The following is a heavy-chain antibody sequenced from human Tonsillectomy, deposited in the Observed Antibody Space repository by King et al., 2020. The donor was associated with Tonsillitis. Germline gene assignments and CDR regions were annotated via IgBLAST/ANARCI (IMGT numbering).Heavy chain of an antibody. J-gene: IGHJ6*03. CDR2: ISYSGSST. CDR3: VKDRALVVVTVMDV. D-gene: IGHD2-15*01. V-gene: IGHV3-23*04. Sequence: VQLVESGGGLVQPGGSLRLSCAASGFTFSSYAMSWVRQAPGKGLEWVSAISYSGSSTYYADSVKGRFTIYRDNSKNTLYLQMNSLRAEDTAIYYCVKDRALVVVTVMDVWGKGTTVTVSS. CDR1: GFTFSSYA.